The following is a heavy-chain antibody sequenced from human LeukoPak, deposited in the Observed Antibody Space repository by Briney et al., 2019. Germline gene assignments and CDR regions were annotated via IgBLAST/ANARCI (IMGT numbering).Heavy chain of an antibody. J-gene: IGHJ2*01. D-gene: IGHD3-10*01. V-gene: IGHV3-53*01. CDR2: LYSGGDT. CDR3: ARVGDHYHWNFDL. CDR1: GFTVATKY. Sequence: GGSLRLSCAPSGFTVATKYMNWVRQAPGKGLEWVSILYSGGDTYYADSVKGRFTISRDNSRNTLSLQMNSLRVEDTAVYYCARVGDHYHWNFDLWGRGTLVTVSS.